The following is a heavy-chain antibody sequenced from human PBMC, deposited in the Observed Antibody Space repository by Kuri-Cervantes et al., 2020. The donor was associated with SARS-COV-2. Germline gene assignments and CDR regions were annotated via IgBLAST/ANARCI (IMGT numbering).Heavy chain of an antibody. Sequence: SETLSLTCTVSGGSISSGGYYWSWIRQHPGKGLEWIGYIYYSGSTYYNPSLKSLVTISVDTSKNQFSLKLSSVTAADTAVYYCARDQAVAGDVYWGQGTLVTVSS. CDR1: GGSISSGGYY. J-gene: IGHJ4*02. D-gene: IGHD6-19*01. CDR2: IYYSGST. CDR3: ARDQAVAGDVY. V-gene: IGHV4-31*01.